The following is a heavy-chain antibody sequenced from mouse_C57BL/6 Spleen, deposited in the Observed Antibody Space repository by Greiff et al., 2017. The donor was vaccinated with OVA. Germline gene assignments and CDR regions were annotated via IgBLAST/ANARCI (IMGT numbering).Heavy chain of an antibody. CDR2: IDPSDSYT. CDR3: ARMESSYAMDY. V-gene: IGHV1-69*01. CDR1: GYTFTSYW. D-gene: IGHD1-1*01. J-gene: IGHJ4*01. Sequence: QVQLQQPGAELVMPGASVKLSCKASGYTFTSYWMHWVKQRPGQGLEWIGEIDPSDSYTNYNQKFKGKSTLTVDKSSSTAYMQLSSLTSEDSAVYDCARMESSYAMDYWGQGTSVTVSS.